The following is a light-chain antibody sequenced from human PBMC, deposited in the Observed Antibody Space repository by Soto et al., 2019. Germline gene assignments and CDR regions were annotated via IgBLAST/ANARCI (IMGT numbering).Light chain of an antibody. CDR1: SSDVGSYNL. J-gene: IGLJ1*01. V-gene: IGLV2-14*02. CDR2: EGS. Sequence: QSVLTQPASVSGSPGQSITISCTGTSSDVGSYNLASWYQQHPGKAPKLMIYEGSKRPSGVSNRFSGSKSGNTASLTISGLQAEDEADYYCSSYTRSRNSRVFGTGTKVTV. CDR3: SSYTRSRNSRV.